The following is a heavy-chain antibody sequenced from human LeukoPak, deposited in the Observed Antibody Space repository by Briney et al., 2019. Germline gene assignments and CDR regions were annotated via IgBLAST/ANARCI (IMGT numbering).Heavy chain of an antibody. V-gene: IGHV1-69*13. D-gene: IGHD3-9*01. CDR2: IIPIFGTA. CDR3: ARDQEMYYDILTGNNWFDP. CDR1: GGTFSSYA. Sequence: ASVKVSCKASGGTFSSYAISWVRQAPGQGLEWMGGIIPIFGTANYAQKFQGRVTITADESTSTAYMELSSLRSEGTAVYYCARDQEMYYDILTGNNWFDPWGQGTLVTVSS. J-gene: IGHJ5*02.